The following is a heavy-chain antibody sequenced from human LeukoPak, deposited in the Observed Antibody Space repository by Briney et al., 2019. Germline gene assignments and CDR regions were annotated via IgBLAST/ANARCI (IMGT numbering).Heavy chain of an antibody. CDR3: ARGGWRYHLH. CDR1: GGSFSGYY. J-gene: IGHJ4*02. CDR2: INHSGST. V-gene: IGHV4-34*01. D-gene: IGHD2-2*01. Sequence: SETLSLTCAVYGGSFSGYYWSWIRQPPGKGLELIGEINHSGSTNYNPSLKSRVTISVDTSKNQFSLKLSSVTAADTAVYYCARGGWRYHLHWGQGTLVTVSS.